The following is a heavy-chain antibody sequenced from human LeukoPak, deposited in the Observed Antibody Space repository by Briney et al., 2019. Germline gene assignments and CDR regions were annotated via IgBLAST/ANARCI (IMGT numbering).Heavy chain of an antibody. D-gene: IGHD6-13*01. J-gene: IGHJ4*02. CDR2: INAGNGNT. CDR3: ARSRRIAAAGRYGPGDY. V-gene: IGHV1-3*01. CDR1: GYTFTSYA. Sequence: ASVKVSCKASGYTFTSYAMHWVRQAPGQRLEWMGWINAGNGNTKYSQKFQGRVTITRDTSAGTAYMELSSLRSEDTAVYYCARSRRIAAAGRYGPGDYWGQGTLVTVSS.